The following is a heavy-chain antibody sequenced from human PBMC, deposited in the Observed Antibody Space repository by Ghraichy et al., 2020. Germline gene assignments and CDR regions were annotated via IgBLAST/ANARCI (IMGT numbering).Heavy chain of an antibody. CDR2: INWTGGTT. CDR3: AKVGGYSGNYQNDSFDI. J-gene: IGHJ3*02. Sequence: GGSLRLSCVGRGLTCNSYPMIQLLCPPVNGKKKVSGINWTGGTTAYADSVKGRFTISRDNAKNSLYLQMNSLRAEDTALYHCAKVGGYSGNYQNDSFDIWG. CDR1: GLTCNSYP. V-gene: IGHV3-20*01. D-gene: IGHD1-26*01.